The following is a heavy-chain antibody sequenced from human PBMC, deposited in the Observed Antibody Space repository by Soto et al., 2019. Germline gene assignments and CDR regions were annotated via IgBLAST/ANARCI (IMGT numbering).Heavy chain of an antibody. J-gene: IGHJ4*02. Sequence: GGSLRLSCTASGFTFSSHAMTWVRQAPGKGLEWVSGLSDSGGSTYYADSVKDRFTISRDNSRNTLYLHMDSLRAEDTAVYYCARGRGSTGYLGREHYFDYWGQGTLVTVSS. CDR2: LSDSGGST. V-gene: IGHV3-23*01. D-gene: IGHD2-2*01. CDR1: GFTFSSHA. CDR3: ARGRGSTGYLGREHYFDY.